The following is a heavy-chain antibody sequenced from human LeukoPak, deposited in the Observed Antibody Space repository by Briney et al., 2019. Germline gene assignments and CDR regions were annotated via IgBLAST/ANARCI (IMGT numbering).Heavy chain of an antibody. Sequence: PPETLSLTCTVSGGSIGSYYWSWIWQPPGKGLEWIGYIYNSGNTNYSPSLKSRVSISVDTPKNQFSLKLSSVTAADTAVYYCARPSRDGYRYTFDYWGQGILVTDSS. D-gene: IGHD5-24*01. V-gene: IGHV4-59*01. CDR1: GGSIGSYY. CDR2: IYNSGNT. CDR3: ARPSRDGYRYTFDY. J-gene: IGHJ4*02.